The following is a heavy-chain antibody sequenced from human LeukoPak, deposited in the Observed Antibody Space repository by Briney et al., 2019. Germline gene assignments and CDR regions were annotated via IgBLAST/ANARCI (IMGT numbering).Heavy chain of an antibody. V-gene: IGHV3-23*01. D-gene: IGHD3-9*01. CDR3: AALSAQKDY. CDR1: GFTFSSYA. Sequence: GGSPRLSCAASGFTFSSYAMSWVRQAPGKGLEWVSVISGSGDSTYYADSVKGHFTISRDNSKNTLYLQMNSLRAEDTAVYYCAALSAQKDYWGQGTLVTVSS. J-gene: IGHJ4*02. CDR2: ISGSGDST.